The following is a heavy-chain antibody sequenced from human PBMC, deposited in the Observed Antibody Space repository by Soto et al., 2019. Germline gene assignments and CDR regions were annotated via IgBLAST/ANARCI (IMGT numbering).Heavy chain of an antibody. Sequence: EVQLVESGGGLVQPGGSLRLSCAASGFTFTSYAMHWVRQAPGKGREYVSAISSNGGSTYYAHSVKGIFTISRDNSKNTLYLQMCSLSAEDMSVYYCSTKMGDCYYFDYWGHGTLVTVSS. CDR1: GFTFTSYA. J-gene: IGHJ4*01. CDR2: ISSNGGST. D-gene: IGHD2-21*02. V-gene: IGHV3-64*01. CDR3: STKMGDCYYFDY.